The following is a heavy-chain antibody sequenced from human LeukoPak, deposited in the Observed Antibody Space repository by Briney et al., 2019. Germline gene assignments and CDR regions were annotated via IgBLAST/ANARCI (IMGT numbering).Heavy chain of an antibody. J-gene: IGHJ4*02. Sequence: QPGGSLRLSCAASGFTFSSYAMSWVRQAPGKGLEWVSAISGSGDSTYYADSVKGRFTISRDNSKNTLHLQMNSLRAEDTAIYYCAKTRSGIAAAGQNYWGQGTLVTVSS. V-gene: IGHV3-23*01. CDR3: AKTRSGIAAAGQNY. CDR1: GFTFSSYA. D-gene: IGHD6-13*01. CDR2: ISGSGDST.